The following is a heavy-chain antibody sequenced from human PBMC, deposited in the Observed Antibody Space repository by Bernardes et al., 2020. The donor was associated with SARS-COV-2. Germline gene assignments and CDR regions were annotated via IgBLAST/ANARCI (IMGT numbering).Heavy chain of an antibody. Sequence: SDTLSLTCAVSGDSISDSYWWTWVRQPPGKGLEWIGEIYHSGSSNYNPSLKSRVTISVDKSKNQFSLKLTSVTAADTAVYYCAREQNALVRGVIDSWGRGTLVTVSS. D-gene: IGHD3-10*01. V-gene: IGHV4-4*02. J-gene: IGHJ5*01. CDR1: GDSISDSYW. CDR3: AREQNALVRGVIDS. CDR2: IYHSGSS.